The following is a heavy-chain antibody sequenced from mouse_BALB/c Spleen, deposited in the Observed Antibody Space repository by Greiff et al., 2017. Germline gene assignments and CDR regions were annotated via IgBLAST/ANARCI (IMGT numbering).Heavy chain of an antibody. D-gene: IGHD3-1*01. CDR1: GFTFSSYY. Sequence: EVQLVESGGGLVKLGGSLKLSCAASGFTFSSYYMSWVRQTPEKRLELVAAINSNGGSTYYPDTVKGRFTISRDNAKNTLYLQMSSLKSEDTALYYCARRGTARATLDYWGQGTSVTVSS. CDR3: ARRGTARATLDY. V-gene: IGHV5-6-2*01. J-gene: IGHJ4*01. CDR2: INSNGGST.